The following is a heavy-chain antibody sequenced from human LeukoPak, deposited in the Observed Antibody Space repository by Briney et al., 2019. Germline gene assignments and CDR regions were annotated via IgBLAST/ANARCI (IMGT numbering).Heavy chain of an antibody. Sequence: GGSLRLSCAASGFTFSVYSMNWVRQAPGKGLEWVSSISSSSTNIYYADSVKGRFTISRDNARNSLYLQMNSLRAEDTAVYYCARDEPGYGEFLLYWGQGTLVTVSS. CDR3: ARDEPGYGEFLLY. D-gene: IGHD3-10*01. V-gene: IGHV3-21*01. CDR1: GFTFSVYS. CDR2: ISSSSTNI. J-gene: IGHJ4*02.